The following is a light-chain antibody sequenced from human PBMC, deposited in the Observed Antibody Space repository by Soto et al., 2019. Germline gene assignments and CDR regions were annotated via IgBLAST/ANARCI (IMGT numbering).Light chain of an antibody. CDR3: QQYNSYYT. CDR2: GAS. V-gene: IGKV1-17*01. Sequence: DLQMTQSPSYLSASVGSRITITCRASQGIRNDLGWYQQKPGKAPNLLIFGASTLQSGVPSRFSGSGSRTDFTLTISSLQPEDFATYYCQQYNSYYTFGQGTKVEIK. J-gene: IGKJ2*01. CDR1: QGIRND.